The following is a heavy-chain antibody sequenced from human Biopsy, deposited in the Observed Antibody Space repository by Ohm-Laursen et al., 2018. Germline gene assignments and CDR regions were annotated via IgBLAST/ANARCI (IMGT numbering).Heavy chain of an antibody. CDR2: INCKTGAP. V-gene: IGHV1-2*02. CDR3: ARDPLNGHKHFDY. CDR1: SYTFTDYN. D-gene: IGHD2-8*01. Sequence: ASVQVSCQASSYTFTDYNLHWMRQAPGPGLEWLGYINCKTGAPNYAQKFQGTVTMTRDTSISTAYLALGSLRSADTAIYYCARDPLNGHKHFDYWGQGSLVTVSS. J-gene: IGHJ4*02.